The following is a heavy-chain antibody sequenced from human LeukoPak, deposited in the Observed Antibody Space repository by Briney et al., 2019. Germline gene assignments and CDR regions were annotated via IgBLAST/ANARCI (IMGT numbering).Heavy chain of an antibody. Sequence: ASVKVSCKVSGYTLTELSMHWVRQAPGKGLEWMGGFDPEDGETIYAQKFQGRVTITADESTSTAYMELSSLRSEDTAVYYCARCHYGGNLPDYYYYYYMDVWGKGTTVTISS. CDR3: ARCHYGGNLPDYYYYYYMDV. CDR1: GYTLTELS. V-gene: IGHV1-24*01. J-gene: IGHJ6*03. CDR2: FDPEDGET. D-gene: IGHD4-23*01.